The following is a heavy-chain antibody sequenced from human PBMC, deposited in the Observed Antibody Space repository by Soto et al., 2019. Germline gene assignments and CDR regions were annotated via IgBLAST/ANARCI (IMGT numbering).Heavy chain of an antibody. CDR1: GFTFGDYP. CDR3: AKSHPTSGWSVTTDY. CDR2: ISWHSGSL. V-gene: IGHV3-9*01. J-gene: IGHJ4*02. Sequence: EVQLVESGGGLVQPGRSLRRSCAASGFTFGDYPMQWVRQAPGKGLEWVSAISWHSGSLDYAYSVKGGFTNSRDNANNSLYLQMNSLRAEDTALYYCAKSHPTSGWSVTTDYCGQGNRVTVSS. D-gene: IGHD6-19*01.